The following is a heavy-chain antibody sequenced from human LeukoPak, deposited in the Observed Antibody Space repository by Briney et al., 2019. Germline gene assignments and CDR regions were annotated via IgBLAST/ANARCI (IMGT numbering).Heavy chain of an antibody. CDR2: IYYSGST. V-gene: IGHV4-30-4*01. CDR1: GGSISSGDYY. J-gene: IGHJ4*02. Sequence: PSETLSLTCTVSGGSISSGDYYWSWIRQPPGKGLEWIGYIYYSGSTYYNPSLKSRVTISVDTSKNQFSLKLSSVTAADTAVYYCARGLGEEITFGDSFDYWGQGTLVTVSS. CDR3: ARGLGEEITFGDSFDY. D-gene: IGHD3-16*01.